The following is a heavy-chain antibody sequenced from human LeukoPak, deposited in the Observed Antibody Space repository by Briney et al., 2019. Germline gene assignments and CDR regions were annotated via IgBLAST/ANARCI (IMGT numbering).Heavy chain of an antibody. D-gene: IGHD3-3*01. CDR3: ATARYDFWSGYSPPHYSDY. V-gene: IGHV1-24*01. CDR2: FDPEDGET. Sequence: GASVKVSCKVSGYTLTELSMHWARQAPGKGLEWMGGFDPEDGETIYAQKFQGRVAMTEDTSTDTAYMELSSLRSEDTAVYYCATARYDFWSGYSPPHYSDYWGQGTLVTVSS. CDR1: GYTLTELS. J-gene: IGHJ4*02.